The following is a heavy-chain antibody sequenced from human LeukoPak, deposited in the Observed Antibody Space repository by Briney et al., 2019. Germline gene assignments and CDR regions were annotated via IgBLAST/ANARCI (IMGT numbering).Heavy chain of an antibody. Sequence: GGSLRLSCAASGSSFGSSDIHWVRQAPDKGLEWVAFISYDGSDKYYADSVKGRFTVSRDNSKHTLYLQMNSLRAEDTAVYYCAKDRGWCFEYWGQGTVVTVSS. CDR2: ISYDGSDK. CDR3: AKDRGWCFEY. D-gene: IGHD6-19*01. CDR1: GSSFGSSD. V-gene: IGHV3-30*18. J-gene: IGHJ4*02.